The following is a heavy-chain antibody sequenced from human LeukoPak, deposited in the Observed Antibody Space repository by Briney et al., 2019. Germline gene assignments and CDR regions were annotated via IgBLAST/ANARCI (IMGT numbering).Heavy chain of an antibody. CDR2: ISAYNGNT. CDR1: GYTFTGYY. CDR3: ARVIYSGSYFDY. D-gene: IGHD1-26*01. V-gene: IGHV1-18*04. J-gene: IGHJ4*02. Sequence: ASVKVSCKASGYTFTGYYMHWVRQAPGQGLEWMGWISAYNGNTNYAQKLQGRVTMTTDTSTSTAYMELRSLRSDDTAVYYCARVIYSGSYFDYWGQGTLVTVSS.